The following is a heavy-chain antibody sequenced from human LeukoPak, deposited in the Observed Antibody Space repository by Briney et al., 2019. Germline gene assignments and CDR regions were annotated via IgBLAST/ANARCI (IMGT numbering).Heavy chain of an antibody. J-gene: IGHJ6*03. Sequence: GGSLRLSCAASGFTFSSYSMNWVRQAPGKGLEWVSSISSSSSYIYYADSVKGRFTVSRENAKTTLNVKMNSLRAVDTAVYYCAGEGLRGAARPDYYTYSMDVWGQGTTVTVSS. CDR3: AGEGLRGAARPDYYTYSMDV. CDR2: ISSSSSYI. D-gene: IGHD6-6*01. CDR1: GFTFSSYS. V-gene: IGHV3-21*01.